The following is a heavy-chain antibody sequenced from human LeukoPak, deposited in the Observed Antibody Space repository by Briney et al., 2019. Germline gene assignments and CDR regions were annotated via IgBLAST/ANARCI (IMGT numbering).Heavy chain of an antibody. D-gene: IGHD3-9*01. CDR2: ISSSSSYI. V-gene: IGHV3-21*01. Sequence: PGGSLRLSCAASGFTFSSYSMNWVRQAPGKGLEWVSSISSSSSYIYYADSVKGRFTISRDNAKNSLYLQMNSLRAEDTAVYYCARDLKYYDILTGYYRSGLDYWGQGTLVTVSS. J-gene: IGHJ4*02. CDR1: GFTFSSYS. CDR3: ARDLKYYDILTGYYRSGLDY.